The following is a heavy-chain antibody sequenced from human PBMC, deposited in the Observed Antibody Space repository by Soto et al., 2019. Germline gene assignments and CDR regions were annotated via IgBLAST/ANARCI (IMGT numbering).Heavy chain of an antibody. D-gene: IGHD3-3*01. CDR2: IKQDVSEK. V-gene: IGHV3-7*05. J-gene: IGHJ3*02. Sequence: EVQLVESGGGLVQPGGSLRLSCAASGFTFSSYWMSWVRQAPGKGLEWVANIKQDVSEKYYVDSVKGRFTISRDNAKNSLYLQMNSLRAEDTAVYYCARDLITLFGGGAFDIWGQGTMVTVSS. CDR1: GFTFSSYW. CDR3: ARDLITLFGGGAFDI.